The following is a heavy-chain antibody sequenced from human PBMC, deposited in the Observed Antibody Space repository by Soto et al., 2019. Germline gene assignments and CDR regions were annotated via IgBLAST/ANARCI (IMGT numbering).Heavy chain of an antibody. CDR2: ISGSGDVI. CDR1: GFIFSEYA. J-gene: IGHJ6*02. Sequence: EVQLLESGGGLEQPGASLRLSCAVSGFIFSEYAMSWVRQAPGKGLECVSGISGSGDVIYYADSVKGRFAISRDTSKNTLYLQMHSLRAEDTAIYYCAKTLGGSGRWNYDYFNGMDVWGQGTTVTVSS. CDR3: AKTLGGSGRWNYDYFNGMDV. D-gene: IGHD3-10*01. V-gene: IGHV3-23*01.